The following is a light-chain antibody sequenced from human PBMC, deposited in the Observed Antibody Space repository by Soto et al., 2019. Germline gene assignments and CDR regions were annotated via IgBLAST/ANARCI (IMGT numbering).Light chain of an antibody. J-gene: IGLJ1*01. CDR2: EGS. Sequence: QSVLTQPASVSGSPGQSITISCTGTSSDFGSYNLVSWYQQHPGKAPELMIYEGSKRPSGVSNRFSGSKSGNTASLTISGLQAEDEADYYCCSYAGSSTLYVFGTGTKVTVL. V-gene: IGLV2-23*01. CDR3: CSYAGSSTLYV. CDR1: SSDFGSYNL.